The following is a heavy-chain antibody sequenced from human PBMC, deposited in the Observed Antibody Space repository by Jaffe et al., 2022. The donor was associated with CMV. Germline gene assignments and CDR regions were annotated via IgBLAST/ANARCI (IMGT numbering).Heavy chain of an antibody. V-gene: IGHV4-59*08. CDR3: ARRATVEMASFDI. CDR2: IYYSGST. CDR1: GGSISSYY. D-gene: IGHD5-12*01. J-gene: IGHJ3*02. Sequence: QVQLQESGPGLVKPSETLSLTCTVSGGSISSYYWSWIRQPPGKGLEWIGYIYYSGSTNYNPSLKSRVTISVDTSKNQFSLKLSSVTAADTAVYYCARRATVEMASFDIWGQGTMVTVSS.